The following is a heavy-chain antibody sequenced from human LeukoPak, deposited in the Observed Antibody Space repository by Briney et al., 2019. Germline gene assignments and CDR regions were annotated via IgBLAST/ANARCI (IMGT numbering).Heavy chain of an antibody. V-gene: IGHV3-53*01. CDR3: ARGRGLGVVSPYFDY. CDR2: IYGDGRT. D-gene: IGHD3-3*01. Sequence: GGSLRLSCVVSGFSVSNNYIIWVRQAPGNGLERVSVIYGDGRTSHSASVRGRFTISRDNSKNIVSLQMNNLRAEDTAVYYCARGRGLGVVSPYFDYWGXGTLVTVSS. J-gene: IGHJ4*02. CDR1: GFSVSNNY.